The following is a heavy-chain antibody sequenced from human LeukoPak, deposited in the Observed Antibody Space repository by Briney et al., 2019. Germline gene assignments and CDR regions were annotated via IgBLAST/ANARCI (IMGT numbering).Heavy chain of an antibody. CDR2: IRYDESNK. J-gene: IGHJ3*02. CDR3: ARESRWLVNAFDI. CDR1: GFTFSSYG. Sequence: GGSLRLSCAASGFTFSSYGMHWVRQAPGKGLEWVAFIRYDESNKYYADSVKGRFTFSRDNSKNTLYLQMNSLRAEDTAVYYCARESRWLVNAFDIWGQGTMVTVSS. V-gene: IGHV3-30*02. D-gene: IGHD6-19*01.